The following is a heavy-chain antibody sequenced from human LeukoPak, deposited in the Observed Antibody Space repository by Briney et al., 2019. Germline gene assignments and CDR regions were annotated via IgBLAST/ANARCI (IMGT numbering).Heavy chain of an antibody. V-gene: IGHV3-23*01. CDR2: VNDNGANT. CDR1: GFTFSKNG. D-gene: IGHD1-26*01. CDR3: TKGDGGYYPTDN. Sequence: PGASLRLFCAASGFTFSKNGMSWVRQAPGKGLEWVSTVNDNGANTHYAASVKGRFTISRDNSRNTLLLEMNSLRADDTALYYCTKGDGGYYPTDNWGQGTLVIVSS. J-gene: IGHJ4*02.